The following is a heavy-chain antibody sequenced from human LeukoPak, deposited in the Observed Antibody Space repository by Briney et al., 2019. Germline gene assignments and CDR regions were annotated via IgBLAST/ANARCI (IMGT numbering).Heavy chain of an antibody. Sequence: PSETLSLTCTVSGVSISNGGYYWSWLRQHPGKGLEWIGYIYYSGSTYYNPSLKSRVNISVDTSKNQFSLKLNSVTAADTAVYYCARAPTYSGSHYWGQGTLVTVSS. CDR1: GVSISNGGYY. J-gene: IGHJ4*02. V-gene: IGHV4-31*03. CDR2: IYYSGST. CDR3: ARAPTYSGSHY. D-gene: IGHD1-26*01.